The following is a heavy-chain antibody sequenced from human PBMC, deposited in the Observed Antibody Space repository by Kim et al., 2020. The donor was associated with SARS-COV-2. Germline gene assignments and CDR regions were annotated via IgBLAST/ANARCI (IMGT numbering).Heavy chain of an antibody. V-gene: IGHV3-21*01. CDR1: GFTFSSYS. CDR3: ARAFVVVPAAYYDYGLDV. D-gene: IGHD2-2*01. Sequence: GGSLRLSCAASGFTFSSYSMNWVRQAPGKGLEWVSSISSSSSYIYYADSVKGRFTISRDNAKNSLYLQMNSLRAEDTAVYYCARAFVVVPAAYYDYGLDVWGQGTTVTVSS. CDR2: ISSSSSYI. J-gene: IGHJ6*02.